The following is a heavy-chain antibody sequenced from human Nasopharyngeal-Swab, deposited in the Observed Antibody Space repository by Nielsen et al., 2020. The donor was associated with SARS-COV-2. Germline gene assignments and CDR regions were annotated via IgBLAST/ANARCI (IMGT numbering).Heavy chain of an antibody. D-gene: IGHD3-10*01. CDR3: ARDTAWDYGSGSYYNDYYYGMDV. Sequence: GESLKISCAASGFTFSSYSMNWVRQAPGKGLEWVSSISNSSSYIYYADSVKGRFTISRDNAKNSLYLQMNSLGAEDTAVYYCARDTAWDYGSGSYYNDYYYGMDVWGQGTTVTVSS. CDR2: ISNSSSYI. CDR1: GFTFSSYS. J-gene: IGHJ6*02. V-gene: IGHV3-21*01.